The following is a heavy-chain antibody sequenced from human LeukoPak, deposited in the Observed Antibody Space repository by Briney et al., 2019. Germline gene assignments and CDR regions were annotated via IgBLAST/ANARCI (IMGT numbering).Heavy chain of an antibody. J-gene: IGHJ4*02. D-gene: IGHD3-16*01. CDR1: GFNFRDFA. V-gene: IGHV3-23*01. CDR3: AKDHSVSPGLAFQFAS. CDR2: VGGGGDTP. Sequence: PGGSLRLSCAASGFNFRDFAMNWVRQAPGKGLEWVSAVGGGGDTPYYAKSVKGRFTISRDNSRNTLYLKLDRLRVEDTATYYCAKDHSVSPGLAFQFASRGQGTLVIVSS.